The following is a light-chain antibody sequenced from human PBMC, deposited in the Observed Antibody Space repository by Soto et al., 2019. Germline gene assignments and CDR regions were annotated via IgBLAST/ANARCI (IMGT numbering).Light chain of an antibody. V-gene: IGLV1-40*01. Sequence: QSALTQPPSVSGPPGQRVTISCSGSSANIGAGYDVPWYQQLPGTAPKLLIYGNNNRPSGVPDRFSGSKSGTSASLAITGLQAEDEADYYCQSYYSSLSGWVFGGGTKLTVL. CDR2: GNN. CDR3: QSYYSSLSGWV. J-gene: IGLJ3*02. CDR1: SANIGAGYD.